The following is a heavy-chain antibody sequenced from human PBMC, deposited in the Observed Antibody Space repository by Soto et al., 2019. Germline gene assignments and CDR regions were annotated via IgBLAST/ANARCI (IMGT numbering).Heavy chain of an antibody. CDR3: ARTVPQYDYVWGSYRPNWFDP. CDR2: ISAYNGNT. Sequence: GASVKVSCKASGYTFTSYGISWVRQAPGQGLEWMGWISAYNGNTNYAQKLQGRVTMTTDTSTGTAYMELRSLRSDDTAVYYCARTVPQYDYVWGSYRPNWFDPWGQGTLVTVSS. J-gene: IGHJ5*02. CDR1: GYTFTSYG. D-gene: IGHD3-16*02. V-gene: IGHV1-18*01.